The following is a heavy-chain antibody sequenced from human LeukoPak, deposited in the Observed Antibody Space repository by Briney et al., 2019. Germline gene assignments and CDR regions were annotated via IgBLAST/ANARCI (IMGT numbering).Heavy chain of an antibody. CDR2: INPNSGGT. CDR1: GYTFTGYY. J-gene: IGHJ4*02. V-gene: IGHV1-2*02. CDR3: ARESYDSSGYYDTRGVQGRFDY. Sequence: ASVTVSCKASGYTFTGYYMHWVRQAPGQGLEWMGWINPNSGGTNYAQKLQGRVTMTRDTSISTAYMELSRLRSDDTGVYYCARESYDSSGYYDTRGVQGRFDYWGQGTLVTVSS. D-gene: IGHD3-22*01.